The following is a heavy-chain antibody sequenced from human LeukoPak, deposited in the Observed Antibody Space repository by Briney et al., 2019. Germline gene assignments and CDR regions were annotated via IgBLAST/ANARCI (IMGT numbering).Heavy chain of an antibody. D-gene: IGHD1-26*01. CDR2: ITGGGYST. Sequence: PGGSLRLSCAASGFTFSSYAMSWVRQAPGKGLEWASSITGGGYSTYYADSVKGRFTISRDNSGNTLFLHMDSLRAEDTAVYYCAKDASYSGTYIANFDYWGQGTLVTVSS. CDR3: AKDASYSGTYIANFDY. J-gene: IGHJ4*02. V-gene: IGHV3-23*01. CDR1: GFTFSSYA.